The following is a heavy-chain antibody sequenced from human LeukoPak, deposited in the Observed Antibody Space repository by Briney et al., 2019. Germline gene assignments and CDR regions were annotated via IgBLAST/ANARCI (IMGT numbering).Heavy chain of an antibody. CDR2: INHSGST. Sequence: PSETLSLSCAVYGGSFSGYYWSWIRQPPGKGLEWIGEINHSGSTNYNPSLKSRVTISVDTSKNQFSLKLSSVTAADTAVYYCARAGLLWFGEDSGRFDPWGQGTLVTVSS. D-gene: IGHD3-10*01. V-gene: IGHV4-34*01. J-gene: IGHJ5*02. CDR1: GGSFSGYY. CDR3: ARAGLLWFGEDSGRFDP.